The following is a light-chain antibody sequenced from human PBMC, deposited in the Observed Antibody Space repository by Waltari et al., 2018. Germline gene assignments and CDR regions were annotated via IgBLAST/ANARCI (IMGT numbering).Light chain of an antibody. CDR2: RNN. CDR1: SNNVGNQG. CDR3: SAWDSSLSAHV. Sequence: QAGLTQPPSVSTGLRQTATLTCTGDSNNVGNQGAAWLQQHQGHPPKPLSYRNNNRPSGISERFSASRSGNTASLTITGLQPEDEADYYCSAWDSSLSAHVFGTGTKVTVL. V-gene: IGLV10-54*04. J-gene: IGLJ1*01.